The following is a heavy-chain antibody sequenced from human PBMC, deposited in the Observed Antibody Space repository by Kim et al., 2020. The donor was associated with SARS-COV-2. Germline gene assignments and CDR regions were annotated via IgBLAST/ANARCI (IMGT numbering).Heavy chain of an antibody. D-gene: IGHD6-6*01. CDR2: TI. J-gene: IGHJ4*02. CDR3: ARVSSYYFDY. V-gene: IGHV3-48*03. Sequence: TIYYADSVKGRFTNSRDNDKNALYLQMNSLRAEDTAVYYCARVSSYYFDYWGQGTLVTVSS.